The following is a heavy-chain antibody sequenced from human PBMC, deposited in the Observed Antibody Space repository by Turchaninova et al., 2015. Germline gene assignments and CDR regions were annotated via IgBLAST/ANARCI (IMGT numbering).Heavy chain of an antibody. CDR1: GRSSSSGYY. D-gene: IGHD3-16*01. J-gene: IGHJ3*02. CDR3: ARDLGGQEAFDI. V-gene: IGHV4-38-2*02. CDR2: IYHSGST. Sequence: QVQLQESGPGLVKPSGTLSLTCPAAGRSSSSGYYWAWIRQPPGKGVEWIGRIYHSGSTSHNPSLKSRDTISVDTSKNQFSLKLSSVTAADTAVYYCARDLGGQEAFDIWGQGTMVTVSS.